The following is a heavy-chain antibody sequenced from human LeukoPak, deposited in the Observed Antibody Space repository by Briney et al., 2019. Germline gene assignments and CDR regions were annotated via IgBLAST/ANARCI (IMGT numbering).Heavy chain of an antibody. J-gene: IGHJ3*02. D-gene: IGHD2-15*01. V-gene: IGHV3-53*04. CDR3: ARDLLFAAATPPNAFDI. CDR2: IYSGGST. Sequence: PGGSLRLSCAASGFTVSSNYMSWVRQAPGKGLEWVSVIYSGGSTYYADSVKGRFTISRHNSKNTLYLQMNSLRAEDTAVYYCARDLLFAAATPPNAFDIWGQGTMVTVSS. CDR1: GFTVSSNY.